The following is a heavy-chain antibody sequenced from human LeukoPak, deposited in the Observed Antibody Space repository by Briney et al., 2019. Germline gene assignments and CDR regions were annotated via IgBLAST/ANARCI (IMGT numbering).Heavy chain of an antibody. CDR2: INHSGST. D-gene: IGHD5-18*01. J-gene: IGHJ4*02. Sequence: NPSETLSLTCAVYGESFSGYYWSWIRQPPGKGLEWIGEINHSGSTNYNPSLKSRVTISVDTSKNQFSLKLSSVTAADTAVYYCARVRYSYGWPHDYWGQGTLVTVSS. CDR1: GESFSGYY. V-gene: IGHV4-34*01. CDR3: ARVRYSYGWPHDY.